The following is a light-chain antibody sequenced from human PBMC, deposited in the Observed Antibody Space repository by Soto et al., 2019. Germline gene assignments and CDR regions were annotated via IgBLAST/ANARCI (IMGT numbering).Light chain of an antibody. CDR1: NIGSKS. Sequence: SSELTQPPSVSVAPGKTVRITCGGNNIGSKSVHWYQQKPGQAPVLVIYYDSDRPSGIPERFSGSNSGNTATLTISRVEAGDEADYYCQVWDSSSEVVFGGGTQLTVL. CDR3: QVWDSSSEVV. J-gene: IGLJ2*01. CDR2: YDS. V-gene: IGLV3-21*04.